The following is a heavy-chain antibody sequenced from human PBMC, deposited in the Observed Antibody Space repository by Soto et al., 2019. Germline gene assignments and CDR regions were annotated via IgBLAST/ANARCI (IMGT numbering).Heavy chain of an antibody. D-gene: IGHD2-2*02. J-gene: IGHJ4*02. V-gene: IGHV1-18*01. CDR1: GYTFTSYG. CDR2: ISAYNGNT. Sequence: ASVKVSCKASGYTFTSYGISWVRQAPGQGLEWMGWISAYNGNTNYAQKLQGRVTMTTDTSTSTAYMELRSLRSDDTAVYYCARDGVDCSSTSCYRNLYFDYWGQGTLVTVFS. CDR3: ARDGVDCSSTSCYRNLYFDY.